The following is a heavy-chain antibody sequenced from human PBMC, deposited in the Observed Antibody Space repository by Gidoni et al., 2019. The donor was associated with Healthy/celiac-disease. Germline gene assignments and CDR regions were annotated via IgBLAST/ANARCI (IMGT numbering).Heavy chain of an antibody. Sequence: EVQLVESGGGLVQPGGSLRLSCAASGFTFSSYWMSWVRPAPGKGLEWVANIKQDGSEKYYVDSVKGRFTISRDNAKNSLYLQMNSLRAEDTAVYYCARAMSGYCSSTSCYPPYYYYYMDVWGKGTTVTVSS. V-gene: IGHV3-7*01. J-gene: IGHJ6*03. CDR3: ARAMSGYCSSTSCYPPYYYYYMDV. CDR1: GFTFSSYW. CDR2: IKQDGSEK. D-gene: IGHD2-2*01.